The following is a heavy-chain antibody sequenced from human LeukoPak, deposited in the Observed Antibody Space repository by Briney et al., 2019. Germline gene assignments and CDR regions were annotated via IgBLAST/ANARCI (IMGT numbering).Heavy chain of an antibody. CDR3: AKDAHLPYYDFWSGYYTGFDY. Sequence: GGSLRLSCAASGFTFDDYAMHWVRQAPGKGLERVSGISWNSGSIGYADSVKGRFTISRDNAKNSLYLQMNSLRAEDTALYYCAKDAHLPYYDFWSGYYTGFDYWGQGTLVTVSS. D-gene: IGHD3-3*01. J-gene: IGHJ4*02. V-gene: IGHV3-9*01. CDR2: ISWNSGSI. CDR1: GFTFDDYA.